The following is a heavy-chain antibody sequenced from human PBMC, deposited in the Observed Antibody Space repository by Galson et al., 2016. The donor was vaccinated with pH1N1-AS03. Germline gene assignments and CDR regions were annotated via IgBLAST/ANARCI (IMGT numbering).Heavy chain of an antibody. Sequence: PALVKPTQTLTLTCTVSGFSLNNARMGVSWIRQPPGKALEWLAQRFSNDEKSYSTSLKTRLTISKDTAKSQVVLTMTNMAPADTATYYCARIFETGQLLGNMEFDFWGQGTLVTVSS. CDR1: GFSLNNARMG. D-gene: IGHD7-27*01. J-gene: IGHJ4*02. CDR3: ARIFETGQLLGNMEFDF. CDR2: RFSNDEK. V-gene: IGHV2-26*01.